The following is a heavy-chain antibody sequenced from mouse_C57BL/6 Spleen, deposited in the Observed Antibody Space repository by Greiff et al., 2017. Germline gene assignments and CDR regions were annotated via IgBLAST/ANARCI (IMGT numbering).Heavy chain of an antibody. D-gene: IGHD1-1*01. CDR1: GFTFSDYY. V-gene: IGHV5-16*01. CDR2: INYDGSST. Sequence: EVMLVESEGGLVQPGSSMKLSCTASGFTFSDYYMAWVRQVPEKGLEWVANINYDGSSTYYLDSLKSRFIISRDHAKNILYLQMSSLKSEDTATYYCARDRDYYGSSYGYFDVWGTGTTVTVSS. J-gene: IGHJ1*03. CDR3: ARDRDYYGSSYGYFDV.